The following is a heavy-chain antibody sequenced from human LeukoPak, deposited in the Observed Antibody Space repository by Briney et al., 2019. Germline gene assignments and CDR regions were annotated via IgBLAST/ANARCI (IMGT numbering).Heavy chain of an antibody. J-gene: IGHJ5*02. V-gene: IGHV1-24*01. CDR1: GYTFTSYG. CDR3: TTDQGYSETNDWFDP. D-gene: IGHD2-2*02. Sequence: GASVKVSRKASGYTFTSYGISWVRQAPGKGLEWMGGFDPEEGESPYAQKFQGRVTMTEDTSTDTAYMELSSLRSEDTAVYYCTTDQGYSETNDWFDPWGQGTLVTVSS. CDR2: FDPEEGES.